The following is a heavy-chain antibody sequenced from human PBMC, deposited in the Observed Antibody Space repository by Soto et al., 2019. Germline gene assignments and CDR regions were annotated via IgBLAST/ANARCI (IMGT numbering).Heavy chain of an antibody. CDR1: GGSVSSGSYY. V-gene: IGHV4-61*01. CDR2: IYYSGST. Sequence: SETLSLTCTVSGGSVSSGSYYWSWIRQPPGKGLEWIGYIYYSGSTNYNPSLKSRVTISVDTSKNQFSLKLSSVTAADTAVYYCEREYLQWELHRFDYWGHGNLVTVSS. D-gene: IGHD1-26*01. J-gene: IGHJ4*01. CDR3: EREYLQWELHRFDY.